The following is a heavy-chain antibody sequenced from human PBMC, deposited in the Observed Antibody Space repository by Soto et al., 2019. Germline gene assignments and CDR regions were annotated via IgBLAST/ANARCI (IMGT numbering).Heavy chain of an antibody. CDR2: IKYSGTT. Sequence: SETLSLTCTVSGGSISSSRCHWGWIRQPPGKGLEWIASIKYSGTTFYNPSLKSRVTLSVDTSKNQFSLKLSSVTAADTAVYYCARGGDADDWGYYDSSGYPMPLDYWGQGTLVTSPQ. J-gene: IGHJ4*02. D-gene: IGHD3-22*01. CDR3: ARGGDADDWGYYDSSGYPMPLDY. V-gene: IGHV4-39*07. CDR1: GGSISSSRCH.